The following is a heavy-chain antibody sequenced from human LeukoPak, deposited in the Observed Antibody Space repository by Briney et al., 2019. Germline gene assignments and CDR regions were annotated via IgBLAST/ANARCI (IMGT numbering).Heavy chain of an antibody. CDR3: ANNGGTTATSYDDY. CDR1: GFTFSSYG. Sequence: GRSLRLSCAASGFTFSSYGMHWVRQAPGKGLEWVAVISYDGSNKYYADSVKGRFTISRDNSKNTLYLQMNSLRAEDTAVYYCANNGGTTATSYDDYWGQGTLVTVSS. V-gene: IGHV3-30*18. J-gene: IGHJ4*02. CDR2: ISYDGSNK. D-gene: IGHD4-17*01.